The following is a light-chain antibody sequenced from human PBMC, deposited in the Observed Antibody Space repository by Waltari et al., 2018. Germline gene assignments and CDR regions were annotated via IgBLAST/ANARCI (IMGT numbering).Light chain of an antibody. J-gene: IGLJ2*01. V-gene: IGLV2-23*02. CDR1: NSTVGGYNL. CDR3: CSYAGSSTFHVL. CDR2: DVI. Sequence: QSVLTQPASTSGSPGQSITLPRTGTNSTVGGYNLVSGYQQHPGKAPRLIIYDVIKRPSGVSDRFSGSKSGNTASLTVSGLQPEDEAEYFCCSYAGSSTFHVLFGGGTKLTVL.